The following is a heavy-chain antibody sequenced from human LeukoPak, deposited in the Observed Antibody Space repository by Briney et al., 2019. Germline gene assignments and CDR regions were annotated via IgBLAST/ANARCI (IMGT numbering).Heavy chain of an antibody. Sequence: SETLSLTCTVSGGSISSSSYYWGWIRQPPGKGLEWIGSIYYSGSTNYNPSLKSRVTISVDTSKNQFSLKLSSVTAADTAVYYCARGGGVDYYDSSEATFDYWGQGTLVTVSS. D-gene: IGHD3-22*01. CDR3: ARGGGVDYYDSSEATFDY. J-gene: IGHJ4*02. V-gene: IGHV4-39*07. CDR1: GGSISSSSYY. CDR2: IYYSGST.